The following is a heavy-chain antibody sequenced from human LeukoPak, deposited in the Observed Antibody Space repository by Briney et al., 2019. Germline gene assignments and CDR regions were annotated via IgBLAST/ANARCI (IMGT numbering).Heavy chain of an antibody. J-gene: IGHJ4*02. Sequence: ASETLSLTCTVSGGSISSGDYYWSWIRQPPGKGLEWIGYIYYSGRTYYNPSLKSRVTISVDTSKNQFSLKLSSVTAADTAVYYCARAREYSYGYDYWGQGTLVTVSS. CDR2: IYYSGRT. CDR1: GGSISSGDYY. D-gene: IGHD5-18*01. CDR3: ARAREYSYGYDY. V-gene: IGHV4-30-4*01.